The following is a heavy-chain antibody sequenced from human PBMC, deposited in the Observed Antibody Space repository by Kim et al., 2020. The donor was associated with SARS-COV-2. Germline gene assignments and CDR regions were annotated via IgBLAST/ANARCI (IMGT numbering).Heavy chain of an antibody. V-gene: IGHV3-23*01. D-gene: IGHD1-26*01. Sequence: TNDAASATGRFTISRDNSRNTLYLQMNSLRAEDTAVYYCAKALSGSYYVYWGQGTLVTVSS. CDR2: T. CDR3: AKALSGSYYVY. J-gene: IGHJ4*02.